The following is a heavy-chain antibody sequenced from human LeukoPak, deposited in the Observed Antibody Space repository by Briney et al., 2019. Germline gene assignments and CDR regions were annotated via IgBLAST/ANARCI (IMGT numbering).Heavy chain of an antibody. D-gene: IGHD2-15*01. V-gene: IGHV1-2*02. CDR2: INPNSGGT. J-gene: IGHJ5*02. CDR3: ARWDIVSSWFDP. CDR1: GYTFTGYY. Sequence: ALVKVSCKASGYTFTGYYMHWVRQAPGQGLEWMGWINPNSGGTNYAQKFQGRVTMTRDTSISTAYMELSRLRSDDTAVYYCARWDIVSSWFDPWGQGTLVTVSS.